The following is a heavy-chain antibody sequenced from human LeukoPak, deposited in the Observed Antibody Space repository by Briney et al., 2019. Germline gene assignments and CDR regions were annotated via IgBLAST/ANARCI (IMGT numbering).Heavy chain of an antibody. CDR3: ARERGSIGIFDY. Sequence: GGSLRLSCAASGFTFSSYAMSWVRQAPGKGLEWVSTISGSGGSTYYADSVKGRFTISRDNSKNTLSLQMNSLRAEDTAVYYCARERGSIGIFDYWGQGTLVTVSS. CDR1: GFTFSSYA. V-gene: IGHV3-23*01. D-gene: IGHD6-6*01. CDR2: ISGSGGST. J-gene: IGHJ4*02.